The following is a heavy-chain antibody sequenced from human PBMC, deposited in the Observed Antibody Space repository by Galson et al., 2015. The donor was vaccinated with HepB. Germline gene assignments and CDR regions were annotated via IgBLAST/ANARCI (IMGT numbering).Heavy chain of an antibody. V-gene: IGHV6-1*01. CDR2: TYYRSRWYN. CDR1: GDSVSGNSAA. Sequence: CAISGDSVSGNSAAWNRIKQSPSRGLEWLGRTYYRSRWYNDYAVSVKSRITIKVDTSKNQISLQLNSVTPEDTGIYYCARGLTAPGIRPRGFYYYGMDVWGQGTTVTVSS. J-gene: IGHJ6*02. D-gene: IGHD6-13*01. CDR3: ARGLTAPGIRPRGFYYYGMDV.